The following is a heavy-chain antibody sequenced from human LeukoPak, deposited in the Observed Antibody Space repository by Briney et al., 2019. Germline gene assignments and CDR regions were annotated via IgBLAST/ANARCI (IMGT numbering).Heavy chain of an antibody. CDR3: ARAHTSSSWYAAHY. D-gene: IGHD6-13*01. CDR1: GFTFSNYP. V-gene: IGHV3-30-3*01. CDR2: ISYDGSNK. J-gene: IGHJ4*02. Sequence: PGGSLRLSCAASGFTFSNYPMHWVRQAPGKGLEWVAVISYDGSNKYYADSVKGRLTISRDNSRNTLYLQMHSLRAEDTAVYYCARAHTSSSWYAAHYWGQGTLVTVSS.